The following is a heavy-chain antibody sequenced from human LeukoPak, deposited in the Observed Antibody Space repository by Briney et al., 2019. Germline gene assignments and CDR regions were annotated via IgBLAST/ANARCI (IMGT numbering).Heavy chain of an antibody. D-gene: IGHD6-6*01. V-gene: IGHV4-39*01. CDR3: ARQIWSSSSSFDY. Sequence: PSETLSLTCTVSGFSISSSSYYWGWLRQPPGKGLEWIGSIYYSGSTYYNPSLKSRVTISVDTSKNQFSLKLSSVTAADTAVYYCARQIWSSSSSFDYWGQGTLVTVSS. J-gene: IGHJ4*02. CDR2: IYYSGST. CDR1: GFSISSSSYY.